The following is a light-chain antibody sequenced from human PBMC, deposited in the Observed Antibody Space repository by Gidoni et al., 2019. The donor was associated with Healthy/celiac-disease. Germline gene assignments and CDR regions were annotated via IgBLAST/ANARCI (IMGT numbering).Light chain of an antibody. J-gene: IGLJ1*01. CDR2: EVS. CDR1: SSDVGGYNY. Sequence: QSALTQPASVSGPPGQPITISCTGTSSDVGGYNYVSWYQQHPGKAPKLMIYEVSNRPSGVPDRFSGSKSGNTASLTISGLQAEDEADYYCSSYTSSSTYVFGTGTKVTVL. V-gene: IGLV2-14*01. CDR3: SSYTSSSTYV.